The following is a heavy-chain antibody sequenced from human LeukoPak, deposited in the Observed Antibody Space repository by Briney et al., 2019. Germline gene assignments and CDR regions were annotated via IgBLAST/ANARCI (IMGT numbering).Heavy chain of an antibody. Sequence: GGSLRLSCAASGFSFEDYGMSWVRQAPGKGLEWVSGINWNGDSTGYADSLKGRFTISRDNSKNTLYLQMNSLRTEDTAVYYCAKDSFHSGSYLDYWGQGTLVTVSS. J-gene: IGHJ4*02. V-gene: IGHV3-20*04. CDR2: INWNGDST. CDR1: GFSFEDYG. D-gene: IGHD1-26*01. CDR3: AKDSFHSGSYLDY.